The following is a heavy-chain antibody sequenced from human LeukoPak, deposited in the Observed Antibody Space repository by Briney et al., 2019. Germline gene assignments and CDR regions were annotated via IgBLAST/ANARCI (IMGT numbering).Heavy chain of an antibody. CDR2: IKSKTDGGTT. V-gene: IGHV3-15*01. Sequence: GGSLRLSCAASGFTFSNAWMRWVRQAPGKGLEWVGRIKSKTDGGTTDYAAPVKGRFTISRDDSKNTLYLQMNSLKTEDTAVYYCTTYNQSNSWIQLWFQGERQGRFDYWGQGTLVTVSS. D-gene: IGHD5-18*01. CDR1: GFTFSNAW. CDR3: TTYNQSNSWIQLWFQGERQGRFDY. J-gene: IGHJ4*02.